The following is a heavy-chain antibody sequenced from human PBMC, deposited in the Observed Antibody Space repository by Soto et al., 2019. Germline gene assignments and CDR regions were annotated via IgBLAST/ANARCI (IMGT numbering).Heavy chain of an antibody. CDR2: IYYSGST. Sequence: SETLSLTCTVSGGSISSYYWSWIRQPPGKGLEWIGYIYYSGSTNYNPSLKSRVTISVDTSKNQFSLKLSSVTAADTAVYYCARETGSRLNMDVWGKGTTVTVPS. V-gene: IGHV4-59*01. CDR3: ARETGSRLNMDV. D-gene: IGHD2-21*02. J-gene: IGHJ6*03. CDR1: GGSISSYY.